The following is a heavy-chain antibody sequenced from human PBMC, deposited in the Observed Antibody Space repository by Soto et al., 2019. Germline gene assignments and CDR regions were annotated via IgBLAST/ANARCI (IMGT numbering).Heavy chain of an antibody. Sequence: SQTLFHPTPVSALTPKPGANLLYRIRHQTDKRLEWVGYIYYSGSTFYAPSLRSRVTISADTSNNHFSLKLNSVTVADTAIYYCARXRPIRDSGSPSFDPWGQG. CDR3: ARXRPIRDSGSPSFDP. V-gene: IGHV4-31*03. CDR2: IYYSGST. CDR1: ALTPKPGANL. D-gene: IGHD3-10*01. J-gene: IGHJ5*02.